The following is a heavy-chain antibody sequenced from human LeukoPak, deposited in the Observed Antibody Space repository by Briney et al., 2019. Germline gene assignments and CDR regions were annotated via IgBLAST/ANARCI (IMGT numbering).Heavy chain of an antibody. D-gene: IGHD5-18*01. CDR1: GGSFSGYY. Sequence: SETLSLTCAVYGGSFSGYYWSWIRQPPGKGLEWIGEINHSGSTNYNPSLKSRVTISVDRSKNQFSLKLSSVTAADTAVYYCARGRVQLWLRSYYFDYWGQGTLVTVSS. J-gene: IGHJ4*02. CDR2: INHSGST. V-gene: IGHV4-34*01. CDR3: ARGRVQLWLRSYYFDY.